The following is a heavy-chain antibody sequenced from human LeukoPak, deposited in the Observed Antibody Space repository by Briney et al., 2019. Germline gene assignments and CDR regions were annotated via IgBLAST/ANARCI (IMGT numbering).Heavy chain of an antibody. J-gene: IGHJ4*02. V-gene: IGHV3-11*06. D-gene: IGHD4-17*01. CDR3: ATNSRYGDVDY. CDR1: GFTFSDYY. Sequence: GGSLRLSCAASGFTFSDYYMSWIRQAPGKGLEWVSYISSSSSYTNYADSVKGRFTISRDNAKNSLYLQMNSLRAEDTAVYYCATNSRYGDVDYWGQGTLATVSS. CDR2: ISSSSSYT.